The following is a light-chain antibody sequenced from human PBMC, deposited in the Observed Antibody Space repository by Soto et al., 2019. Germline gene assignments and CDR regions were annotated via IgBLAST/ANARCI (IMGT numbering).Light chain of an antibody. V-gene: IGKV3-15*01. CDR1: QSISDK. CDR3: QQYNTWPPT. J-gene: IGKJ1*01. Sequence: EMAMTQSPATLSVSPGERATLSCRASQSISDKLAWYQQKPGQAPRLLIYGTSTRATGIPARFSGSGSGTEFTLTNSSLQSEDFAVYCCQQYNTWPPTFGQGTLVEIK. CDR2: GTS.